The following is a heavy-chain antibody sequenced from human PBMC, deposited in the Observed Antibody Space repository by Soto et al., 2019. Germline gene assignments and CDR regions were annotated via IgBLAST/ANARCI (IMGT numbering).Heavy chain of an antibody. CDR1: GFTFSSYG. J-gene: IGHJ4*02. Sequence: QVQLVESGGGVVQPGRSLRLSCAASGFTFSSYGMHWVRQAPGKGLEWGAVISYDGSNKYYADSVKGRFTISRDNSKNTLYTQMNSLRAEDTAVYYCAKDYGWGYFDYWGQGTLVTVS. CDR3: AKDYGWGYFDY. V-gene: IGHV3-30*18. CDR2: ISYDGSNK. D-gene: IGHD3-16*01.